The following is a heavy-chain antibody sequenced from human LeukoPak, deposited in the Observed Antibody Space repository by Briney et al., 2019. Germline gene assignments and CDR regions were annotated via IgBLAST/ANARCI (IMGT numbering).Heavy chain of an antibody. Sequence: ASVKVSCKASGYTFTGYYMHWVRQAPGQGLEWMGWINPNSGGTNYAQKFQGRVTMTRDTSISTAYMELSRLRSEDTAVYYCARPLPTLDAFDIWGQGTMVTVSS. J-gene: IGHJ3*02. CDR2: INPNSGGT. CDR1: GYTFTGYY. V-gene: IGHV1-2*02. CDR3: ARPLPTLDAFDI.